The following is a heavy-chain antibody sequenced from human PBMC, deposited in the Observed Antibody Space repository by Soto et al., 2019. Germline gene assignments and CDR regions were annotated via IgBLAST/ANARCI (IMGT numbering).Heavy chain of an antibody. CDR1: GFSLSTSGVG. Sequence: QITLKESGPTLVKPTQTLTLTCTFSGFSLSTSGVGVGWIRQPPGKALEWLALIYWDDDKRYSPSLKSRLTITXXTXKXXVVLTMTNMDPVDTATYYCAHRREGVWFGETHFDYWGQGTLVTVSS. V-gene: IGHV2-5*02. D-gene: IGHD3-10*01. CDR2: IYWDDDK. CDR3: AHRREGVWFGETHFDY. J-gene: IGHJ4*02.